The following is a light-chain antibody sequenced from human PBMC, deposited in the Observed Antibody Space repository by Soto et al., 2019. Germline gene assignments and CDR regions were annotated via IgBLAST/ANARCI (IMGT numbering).Light chain of an antibody. Sequence: EIVLTQSPGTLSLSPGERATLSCRASQSVSSSSYLAWYQQKPGQAPRLLIYGASSRATGIPDRFSGSGSATHFTLTISRLEPEDVAVYYCRQYGGSPSYTFGQGTKLEIK. V-gene: IGKV3-20*01. CDR3: RQYGGSPSYT. J-gene: IGKJ2*01. CDR1: QSVSSSSY. CDR2: GAS.